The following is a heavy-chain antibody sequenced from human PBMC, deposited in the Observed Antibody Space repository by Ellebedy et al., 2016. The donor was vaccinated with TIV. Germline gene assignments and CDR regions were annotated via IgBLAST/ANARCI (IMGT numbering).Heavy chain of an antibody. Sequence: GESLKISCVASGFIFGNYAMSWVRQAPGKGLEWVSGISGGGGNTYYADSVKGRFTISRDSSKNTLYLQMNSLRAEATALYYCAKDLLGGVIGDFDSWGQGTPVIVSS. CDR1: GFIFGNYA. D-gene: IGHD3-16*02. CDR3: AKDLLGGVIGDFDS. V-gene: IGHV3-23*01. J-gene: IGHJ4*02. CDR2: ISGGGGNT.